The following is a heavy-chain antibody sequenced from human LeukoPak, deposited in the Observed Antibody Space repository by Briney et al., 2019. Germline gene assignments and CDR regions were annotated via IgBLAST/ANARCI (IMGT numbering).Heavy chain of an antibody. CDR1: VYRFTDFY. J-gene: IGHJ1*01. Sequence: ASVKVSCTPSVYRFTDFYIHWVRQAPGQGLEYMGRINTHNGGTVYVKKFQGRLSMTTDTSIGAAYMELQSLRSDDTAVYYCARDHDYEGLKGNYWGRGTMVTVTS. V-gene: IGHV1-2*06. CDR2: INTHNGGT. CDR3: ARDHDYEGLKGNY. D-gene: IGHD3-10*01.